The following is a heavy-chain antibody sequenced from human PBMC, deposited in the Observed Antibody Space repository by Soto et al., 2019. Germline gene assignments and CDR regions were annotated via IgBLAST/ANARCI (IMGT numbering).Heavy chain of an antibody. CDR1: GGTFSTYS. CDR2: IIPMLGVR. V-gene: IGHV1-69*02. D-gene: IGHD2-21*01. CDR3: TIGSWSGEVFDI. Sequence: QVQLVQSGAEVKKPGSSVKVSCKDSGGTFSTYSMFWVRQAPGQGLEWMGRIIPMLGVRNYAQRFQDRVTIIANKSTATVHMELSSLRSEHTALYYCTIGSWSGEVFDIWGQGTMVTVSS. J-gene: IGHJ3*02.